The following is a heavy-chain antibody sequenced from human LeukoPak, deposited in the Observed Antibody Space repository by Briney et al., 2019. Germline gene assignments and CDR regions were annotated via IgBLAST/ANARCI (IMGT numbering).Heavy chain of an antibody. J-gene: IGHJ4*02. CDR2: INEKGGST. V-gene: IGHV3-23*01. CDR1: GFSLSNYA. Sequence: GGSLRLSCVVSGFSLSNYAMSWVRQAPGKGLEWVSYINEKGGSTTYGDSVKGRFTISRDNSLNTVYLQMNSLRAEDTAVYYCAKGPNYYGSGSYFWGQGTLVTVSS. D-gene: IGHD3-10*01. CDR3: AKGPNYYGSGSYF.